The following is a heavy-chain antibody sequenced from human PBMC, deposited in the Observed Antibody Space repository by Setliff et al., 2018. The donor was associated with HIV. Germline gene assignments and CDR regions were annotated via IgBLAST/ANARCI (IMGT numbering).Heavy chain of an antibody. J-gene: IGHJ5*02. D-gene: IGHD6-19*01. V-gene: IGHV4-39*02. Sequence: SETLSLTCTVSGGSSSTSDYYWGWIRQPPGKGLEWIGYIFYNGNTYYSPALKSRVTISIDTSRNRFSLRLTSLTAADTAVYYCARPTSGWSGGSRFDPWGQGTLVTVSS. CDR2: IFYNGNT. CDR1: GGSSSTSDYY. CDR3: ARPTSGWSGGSRFDP.